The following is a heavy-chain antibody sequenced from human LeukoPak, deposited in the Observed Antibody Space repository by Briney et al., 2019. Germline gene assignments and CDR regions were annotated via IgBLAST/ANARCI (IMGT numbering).Heavy chain of an antibody. CDR1: GFTFGDYA. Sequence: GRSLRLSCAASGFTFGDYAIHWVRQAPGKGLEWVSGISWNSGSIGYADSVKGRFTISRDSAKNSLYLQMNSLRAEDTASYYCAKDIAAAQFDYWGQGTLVTVSS. CDR2: ISWNSGSI. CDR3: AKDIAAAQFDY. D-gene: IGHD6-13*01. V-gene: IGHV3-9*01. J-gene: IGHJ4*02.